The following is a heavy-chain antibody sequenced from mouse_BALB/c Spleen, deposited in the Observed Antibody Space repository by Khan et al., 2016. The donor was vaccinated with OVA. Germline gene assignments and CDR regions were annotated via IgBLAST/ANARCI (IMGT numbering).Heavy chain of an antibody. CDR2: MWAGGST. D-gene: IGHD1-1*01. J-gene: IGHJ3*01. CDR3: ARPYYGSAWFAY. V-gene: IGHV2-9*02. Sequence: QVQLKQSGPGLVAPSQSLSIICTVSGFSLTNYGVHWVRQPPGKGLEWLGVMWAGGSTNYNSALMSRLSISIDNSKSQVFLKMNSLQTDGTAMYYCARPYYGSAWFAYWGQGTLVTVSA. CDR1: GFSLTNYG.